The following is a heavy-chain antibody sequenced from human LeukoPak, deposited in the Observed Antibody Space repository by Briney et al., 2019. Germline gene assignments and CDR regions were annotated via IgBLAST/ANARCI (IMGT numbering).Heavy chain of an antibody. V-gene: IGHV1-46*01. CDR2: INPSGGST. CDR3: ARGKRVSTQWLVMFDY. J-gene: IGHJ4*02. D-gene: IGHD6-19*01. CDR1: GYTFTSYY. Sequence: ASVKVSCKASGYTFTSYYMHWVRQAPGQGLEWMGIINPSGGSTSYAQKFQGRVTMTRDTSTSTVYMELSSLRAEDTAVYYCARGKRVSTQWLVMFDYWGQGTLVTVSS.